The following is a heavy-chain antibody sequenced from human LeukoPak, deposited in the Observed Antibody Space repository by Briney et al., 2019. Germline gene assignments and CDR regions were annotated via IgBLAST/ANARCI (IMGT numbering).Heavy chain of an antibody. CDR1: GFTFSSYA. J-gene: IGHJ4*02. D-gene: IGHD3-22*01. Sequence: GGSLRLSCAASGFTFSSYAMSWVRQAPGKGLEWVSAISGSGGSTYYADSVKGRFTISRDNSKNTLYVQMNSLRAEDTAVYYCAKDGGSGCYYFDYWGQGTLVTVSS. V-gene: IGHV3-23*01. CDR2: ISGSGGST. CDR3: AKDGGSGCYYFDY.